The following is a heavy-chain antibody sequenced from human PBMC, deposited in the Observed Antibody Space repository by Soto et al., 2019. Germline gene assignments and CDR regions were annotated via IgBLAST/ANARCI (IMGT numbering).Heavy chain of an antibody. V-gene: IGHV1-69*13. J-gene: IGHJ4*02. D-gene: IGHD4-17*01. CDR1: GGTFSSYA. Sequence: SVKVSCKASGGTFSSYAISWMRQAPGQGLEWMGGIIPIFGTANYAQKFQGRVTTTADESTSTAYMELSSLRSEDTAVYYCARDRVYGGNSKYFDYWGQGTLVTAPQ. CDR3: ARDRVYGGNSKYFDY. CDR2: IIPIFGTA.